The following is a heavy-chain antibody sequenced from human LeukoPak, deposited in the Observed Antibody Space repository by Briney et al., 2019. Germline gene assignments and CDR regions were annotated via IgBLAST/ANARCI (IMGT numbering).Heavy chain of an antibody. Sequence: SETLSLTCTVSGGSISSGDYYWSWIRQPPGKGLEWIVYIYYSGSTNYNPSLKSRVTISVDTSKNQFSLKLSSVTAADTAVYYCARDSHDFWSGYRHYYGMDVWGQGTTVTVSS. V-gene: IGHV4-61*08. CDR1: GGSISSGDYY. CDR3: ARDSHDFWSGYRHYYGMDV. D-gene: IGHD3-3*01. J-gene: IGHJ6*02. CDR2: IYYSGST.